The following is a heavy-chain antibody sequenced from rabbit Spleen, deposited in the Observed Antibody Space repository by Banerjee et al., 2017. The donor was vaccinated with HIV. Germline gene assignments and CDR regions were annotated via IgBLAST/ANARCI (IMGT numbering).Heavy chain of an antibody. CDR2: IGTSSGSR. J-gene: IGHJ4*01. Sequence: QEQLEESGGGLVKPEGSLTLTCTASGFDLSSTYYMCWVRQAPGKGLEWIACIGTSSGSRWYASWVNGRFTISKPSSTTVTLQMTSLTAADTATYFCARNQGGTGNGYGLWGPGTLVTVS. D-gene: IGHD6-1*01. V-gene: IGHV1S45*01. CDR1: GFDLSSTYY. CDR3: ARNQGGTGNGYGL.